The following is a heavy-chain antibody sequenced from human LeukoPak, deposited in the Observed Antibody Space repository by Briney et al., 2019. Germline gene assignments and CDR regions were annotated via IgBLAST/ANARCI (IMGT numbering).Heavy chain of an antibody. CDR3: ARDLGPTYYFDY. CDR1: GGSISSGGYY. V-gene: IGHV4-30-2*01. Sequence: SQTLSLTCTVSGGSISSGGYYWSWIRQPPGKGLEWIGYIYHSGSTYYNPSLKSRVTISVDRSKNQFSLKLSSVTAADTAVYYCARDLGPTYYFDYWGQGTLVTVSS. CDR2: IYHSGST. J-gene: IGHJ4*02.